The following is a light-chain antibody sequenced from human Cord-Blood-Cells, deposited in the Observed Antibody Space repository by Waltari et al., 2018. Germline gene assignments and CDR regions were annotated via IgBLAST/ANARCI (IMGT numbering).Light chain of an antibody. CDR1: QSVLYSSNNKNY. Sequence: DIVMTQSPDSLAVSLGERATINCKSSQSVLYSSNNKNYLAWYQQKPGQPPKLLISWSSTRESGVPDRFSVSGSGTDFTLTISSLQAEDVAVYYCQQYYSTPFTFGPGTKVDIK. CDR3: QQYYSTPFT. V-gene: IGKV4-1*01. CDR2: WSS. J-gene: IGKJ3*01.